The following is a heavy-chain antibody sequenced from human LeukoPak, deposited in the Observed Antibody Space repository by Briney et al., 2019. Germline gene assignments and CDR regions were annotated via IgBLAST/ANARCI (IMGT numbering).Heavy chain of an antibody. CDR3: ASQLSY. J-gene: IGHJ4*02. V-gene: IGHV3-21*01. CDR2: ITSGSSFT. CDR1: GFMFSAYS. D-gene: IGHD1-1*01. Sequence: PGGSVRLSCVASGFMFSAYSMNWVRQAPGKGLEWVSAITSGSSFTYYAESVKGRFTISRDNAKNTVYLQMNSLRAEDTAVYYCASQLSYWGQGTLVTVSS.